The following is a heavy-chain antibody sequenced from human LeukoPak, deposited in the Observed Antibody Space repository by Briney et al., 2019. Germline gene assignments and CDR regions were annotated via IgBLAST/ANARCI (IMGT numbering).Heavy chain of an antibody. V-gene: IGHV3-7*04. CDR1: GFTFSSYA. D-gene: IGHD1-1*01. CDR2: IKEDGSEK. Sequence: GGSLRLSCAASGFTFSSYAMSWVRQAPGKGLEWVANIKEDGSEKYYVDSVMGRFTISRDNAKSSLYLQMDSLRAEDTAVYYCARGGYRTWSYDYWGQGTLVTVSS. J-gene: IGHJ4*02. CDR3: ARGGYRTWSYDY.